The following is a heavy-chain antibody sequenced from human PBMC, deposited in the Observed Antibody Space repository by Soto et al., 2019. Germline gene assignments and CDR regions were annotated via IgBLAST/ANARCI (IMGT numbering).Heavy chain of an antibody. CDR3: AREYYYDSSGYSRYYYGMDV. Sequence: GGSLRLSCAASGFTFSSYAMHWVRQAPGKGLEYFSAIISNGVSTYYANSVKGRFTISRDNSKNTLFLQMGSLRAEDMAVYYFAREYYYDSSGYSRYYYGMDVWGQGTTVTVSS. J-gene: IGHJ6*02. D-gene: IGHD3-22*01. CDR1: GFTFSSYA. V-gene: IGHV3-64*01. CDR2: IISNGVST.